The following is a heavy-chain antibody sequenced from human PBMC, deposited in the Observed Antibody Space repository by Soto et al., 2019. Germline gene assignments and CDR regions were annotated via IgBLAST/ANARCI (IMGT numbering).Heavy chain of an antibody. CDR3: ARGRLDYYGSGSSTAFGY. D-gene: IGHD3-10*01. CDR1: GGTFSSYA. Sequence: SVKVSCKASGGTFSSYAISWVRQAPGQGLEWMGGIIPIFGTANYAQKFQGRVTITADESTSTAYMELSSLRSEDTAVYYCARGRLDYYGSGSSTAFGYWGQGTLVTVSS. J-gene: IGHJ4*02. CDR2: IIPIFGTA. V-gene: IGHV1-69*13.